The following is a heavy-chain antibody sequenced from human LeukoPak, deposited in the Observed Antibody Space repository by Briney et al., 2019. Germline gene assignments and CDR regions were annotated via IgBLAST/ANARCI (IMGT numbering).Heavy chain of an antibody. CDR1: GFTFSLFG. Sequence: GGSLRLSCAASGFTFSLFGMYWVRQAPGKGLEWVSVISFDGSDEYYADSVKGRFTISRDDSKSTLYLQMNSLRTEDSAVYYCAKVGRSSGWNYYYYGIDVWGRGTTLTVSS. V-gene: IGHV3-30*18. D-gene: IGHD6-19*01. CDR2: ISFDGSDE. J-gene: IGHJ6*02. CDR3: AKVGRSSGWNYYYYGIDV.